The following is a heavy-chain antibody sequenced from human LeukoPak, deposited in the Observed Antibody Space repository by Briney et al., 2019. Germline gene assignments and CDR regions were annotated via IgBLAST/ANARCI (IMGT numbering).Heavy chain of an antibody. Sequence: QTGGSLRLSCAASGFTVSSNYMSWVRQAPGKGLEWVSAIYSGGSTYYADSVKGRFTISRDNSKNTLYLQMGSLRVEDMAVYYCTRALYGDPIDYWGQGTLVTVSS. J-gene: IGHJ4*02. CDR1: GFTVSSNY. V-gene: IGHV3-53*05. CDR2: IYSGGST. CDR3: TRALYGDPIDY. D-gene: IGHD4-17*01.